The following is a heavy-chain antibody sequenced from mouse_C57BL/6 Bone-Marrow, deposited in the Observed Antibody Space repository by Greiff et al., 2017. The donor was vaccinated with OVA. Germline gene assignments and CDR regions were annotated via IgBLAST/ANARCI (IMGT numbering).Heavy chain of an antibody. J-gene: IGHJ3*01. D-gene: IGHD1-1*01. CDR2: IYPGSGST. V-gene: IGHV1-55*01. Sequence: QVQLQQPGAELVKPGASVKMSCKASGYTFTSYWITWVKQRPGQGLEWIGDIYPGSGSTNYNEKFKSKATLTVDTSSSTAYMQLSSLTSEDSAVYYCARDYYGSSFWFAYWGLGTLVTVSA. CDR3: ARDYYGSSFWFAY. CDR1: GYTFTSYW.